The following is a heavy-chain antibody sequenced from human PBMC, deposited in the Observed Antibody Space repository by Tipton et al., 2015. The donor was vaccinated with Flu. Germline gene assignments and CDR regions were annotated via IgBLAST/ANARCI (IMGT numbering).Heavy chain of an antibody. J-gene: IGHJ4*02. CDR2: IYYSGST. CDR1: GVSISSYY. D-gene: IGHD2-2*01. Sequence: LRLSCTVSGVSISSYYWSWIRQPPGKGLEWIGYIYYSGSTNYNPSLKSRVTISVDTSKNQFSLKPSSVTAADTAVYYCARGDCSSTSCLDYWGQGTLVTVSS. V-gene: IGHV4-59*01. CDR3: ARGDCSSTSCLDY.